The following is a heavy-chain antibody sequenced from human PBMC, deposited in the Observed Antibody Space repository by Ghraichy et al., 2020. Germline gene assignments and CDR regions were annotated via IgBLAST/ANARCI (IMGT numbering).Heavy chain of an antibody. V-gene: IGHV3-23*01. CDR2: ISGSGVST. CDR1: GFTFSSYA. D-gene: IGHD6-13*01. Sequence: LSLTCAASGFTFSSYAMSWVRQAPGKGLEWVSAISGSGVSTYYADSVKGRFTISRDNSKNTLYLQMNSLRAEDTAVYYCAKLHSSSWYIGDYWGQGTLVTVSS. J-gene: IGHJ4*02. CDR3: AKLHSSSWYIGDY.